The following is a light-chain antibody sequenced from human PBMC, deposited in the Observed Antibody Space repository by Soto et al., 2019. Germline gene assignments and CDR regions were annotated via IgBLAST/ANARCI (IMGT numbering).Light chain of an antibody. CDR3: QQYDNLPLT. V-gene: IGKV3-15*01. Sequence: ENVLKQSPATLSLYKGERASLSCRASQSVSSNLAWYQQKPGQAPRFLIYGASTRATGIPARFSGSGSGTEFTLTISSLQSEDFAVYYCQQYDNLPLTFCGGTKVDI. J-gene: IGKJ4*01. CDR1: QSVSSN. CDR2: GAS.